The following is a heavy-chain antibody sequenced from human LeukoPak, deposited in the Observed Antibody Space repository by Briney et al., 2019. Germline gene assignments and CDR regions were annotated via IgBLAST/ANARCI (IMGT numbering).Heavy chain of an antibody. D-gene: IGHD3-3*01. Sequence: GGSLRLSCAASGFTFSDFYMTWIRQAPGKGLEWISYISSGSNTIYYADSVKGRFTISRDNAKSSLYLQMNSLRAEDTAVYYCARGDPIYDFWSGGDHWGQGSLVSVSS. J-gene: IGHJ4*02. CDR2: ISSGSNTI. CDR3: ARGDPIYDFWSGGDH. V-gene: IGHV3-11*04. CDR1: GFTFSDFY.